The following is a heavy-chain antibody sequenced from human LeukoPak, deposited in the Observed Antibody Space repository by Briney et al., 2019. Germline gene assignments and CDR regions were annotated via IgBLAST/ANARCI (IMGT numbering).Heavy chain of an antibody. V-gene: IGHV1-69*05. Sequence: SVTVSFKASGGTFSSYAISWVRQAPGQGLEWMGGIIPIFGTANYAQKFQGRVTITTDESTSTAYMELSRLRSEDTAVYYCTTYPASSPHYWGQGTLVTVSS. J-gene: IGHJ4*02. CDR2: IIPIFGTA. D-gene: IGHD6-13*01. CDR3: TTYPASSPHY. CDR1: GGTFSSYA.